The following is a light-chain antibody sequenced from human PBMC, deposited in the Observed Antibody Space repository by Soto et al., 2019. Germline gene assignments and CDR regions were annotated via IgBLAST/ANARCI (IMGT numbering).Light chain of an antibody. Sequence: EIALTQSPGTLSLSPGKRATLSCRASQSVSSSYLAWYQQNRGQAPRLLIYGASSRAPGIPDRFGGSGSGTDFTLTISRLEPDDFAVYYYQQYGSSRWTFGQATKVEIK. CDR3: QQYGSSRWT. V-gene: IGKV3-20*01. J-gene: IGKJ1*01. CDR2: GAS. CDR1: QSVSSSY.